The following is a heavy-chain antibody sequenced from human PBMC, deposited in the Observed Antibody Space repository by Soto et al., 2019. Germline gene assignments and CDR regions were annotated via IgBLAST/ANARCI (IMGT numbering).Heavy chain of an antibody. Sequence: ASVKVSCKASGYTFTSYYMHWVRRAPGQGLEWMGIINPSGGSTSYAQKFQGRVTMTRDTSTSTVYMELSSLRSEDTAVYYCAREEGLDRGVAYNWNDVPSREDAFDIWGQGTMVTVSS. J-gene: IGHJ3*02. CDR2: INPSGGST. CDR3: AREEGLDRGVAYNWNDVPSREDAFDI. CDR1: GYTFTSYY. D-gene: IGHD1-20*01. V-gene: IGHV1-46*03.